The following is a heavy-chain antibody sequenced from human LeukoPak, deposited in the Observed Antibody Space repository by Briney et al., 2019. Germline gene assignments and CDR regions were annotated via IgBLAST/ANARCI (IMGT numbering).Heavy chain of an antibody. CDR2: ISGSGGST. D-gene: IGHD3-10*01. V-gene: IGHV3-23*01. CDR3: AKTYGSGSYSNYYYGMDV. CDR1: GFTFSSYA. J-gene: IGHJ6*02. Sequence: GGSLRLSCAASGFTFSSYAMSWVRQAPGKGLEWVSAISGSGGSTYYADSVKGRFTISRDNSKNTLYLQMNSLRAEDTAVYYCAKTYGSGSYSNYYYGMDVWGQGTTVTVSS.